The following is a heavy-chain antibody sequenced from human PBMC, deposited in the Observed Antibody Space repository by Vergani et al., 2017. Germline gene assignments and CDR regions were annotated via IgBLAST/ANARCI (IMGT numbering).Heavy chain of an antibody. CDR1: GFTSSYYG. D-gene: IGHD1-1*01. J-gene: IGHJ1*01. V-gene: IGHV3-30*03. CDR2: ISYNGTQK. CDR3: ATKSCGTPGCQIGYFRE. Sequence: QVHLVESGGGVVQPGRSLRLSCVVSGFTSSYYGMHWVRQAPGKGLEWVAVISYNGTQKYYADSVKGRFSISRDNSKSTSYLQMNSLRTEDTAVYYCATKSCGTPGCQIGYFREWGQGTLVTVSS.